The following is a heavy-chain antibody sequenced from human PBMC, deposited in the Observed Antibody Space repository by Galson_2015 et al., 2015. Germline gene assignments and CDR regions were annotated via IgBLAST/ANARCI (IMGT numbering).Heavy chain of an antibody. CDR3: AKGTGQQLVPGSDY. J-gene: IGHJ4*02. Sequence: SLRLSCAASGFTLDDYAMHWVRQAPGKGLEWVSGISWNSGSIGYADSVKGRFTISRDNAKNSLYLQMNSLRAEDTALYYCAKGTGQQLVPGSDYWGQGTLVTVSS. CDR2: ISWNSGSI. D-gene: IGHD6-13*01. CDR1: GFTLDDYA. V-gene: IGHV3-9*01.